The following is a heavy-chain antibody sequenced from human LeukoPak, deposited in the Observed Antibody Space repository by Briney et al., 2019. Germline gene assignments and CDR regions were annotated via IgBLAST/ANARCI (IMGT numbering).Heavy chain of an antibody. CDR3: APSGTYRSTDYYFDY. J-gene: IGHJ4*02. CDR2: INPNSGGA. D-gene: IGHD1-7*01. Sequence: PSGKVSCKASGYTFTDYYMHWVRQAPGQGLEWMGWINPNSGGANYAQTFQGRVTMTRDTSISTAYMELKWLRSDDTAVYYCAPSGTYRSTDYYFDYWGQAALVTVS. CDR1: GYTFTDYY. V-gene: IGHV1-2*02.